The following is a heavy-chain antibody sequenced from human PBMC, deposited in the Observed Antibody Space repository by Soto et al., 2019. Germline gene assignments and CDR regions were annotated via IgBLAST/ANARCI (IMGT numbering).Heavy chain of an antibody. J-gene: IGHJ6*02. V-gene: IGHV5-10-1*03. D-gene: IGHD2-2*02. Sequence: EVQLVQSGAELRKPGESLRISCKASGYTFTTYWIHWVRQRPGKGLEWMGRIDPADSYTFYGPSFQGHVTVSADKSINTAYLQWSSLKASDTGIYYCARRMATNTFYHYDMDVWGQGTTVTVS. CDR1: GYTFTTYW. CDR3: ARRMATNTFYHYDMDV. CDR2: IDPADSYT.